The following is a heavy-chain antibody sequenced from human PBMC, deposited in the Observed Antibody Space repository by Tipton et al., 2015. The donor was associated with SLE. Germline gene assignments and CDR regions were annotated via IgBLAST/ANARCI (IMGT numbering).Heavy chain of an antibody. CDR3: AKDSAGYSSGWYGGYYYGMDV. J-gene: IGHJ6*02. D-gene: IGHD6-19*01. Sequence: SLRLSCAASGFTFSSYAMHWVRQAPGKGLEWVAFISYDGSNTYYADSVKGRFTISRDNSKDTLSLQMHSLRAEDTAVYYCAKDSAGYSSGWYGGYYYGMDVWGQGTTVTVSS. CDR1: GFTFSSYA. CDR2: ISYDGSNT. V-gene: IGHV3-30*04.